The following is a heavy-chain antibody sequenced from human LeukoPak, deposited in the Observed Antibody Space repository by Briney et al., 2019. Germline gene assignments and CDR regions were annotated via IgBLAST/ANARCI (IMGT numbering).Heavy chain of an antibody. V-gene: IGHV4-59*01. CDR3: ARGRIVGATVYWYFDL. CDR1: GGSISPYY. Sequence: SETLSLTCTVSGGSISPYYWSWIRQPPGKGLEWIGYIYYTGSTYCNPSLKSRVTISVDTSKNQFSLKLSSVTAADTAVYYCARGRIVGATVYWYFDLWGRGTLVTVSS. D-gene: IGHD1-26*01. J-gene: IGHJ2*01. CDR2: IYYTGST.